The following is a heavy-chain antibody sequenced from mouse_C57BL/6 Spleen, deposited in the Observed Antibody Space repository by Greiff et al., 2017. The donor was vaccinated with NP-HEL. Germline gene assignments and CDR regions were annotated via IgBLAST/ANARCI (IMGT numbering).Heavy chain of an antibody. V-gene: IGHV3-6*01. CDR3: ARRGYGSSYWYFDV. Sequence: EVKLMESGPGLVKPSQSLSLTCSVTGYSITSGYYWNWIRQFPGNKLEWMGYISYDGSNNYNPSLKNRISITRDTSKNQFFLKLNSVTTEDTATYYCARRGYGSSYWYFDVWGTGTTVTVSS. CDR2: ISYDGSN. J-gene: IGHJ1*03. CDR1: GYSITSGYY. D-gene: IGHD1-1*01.